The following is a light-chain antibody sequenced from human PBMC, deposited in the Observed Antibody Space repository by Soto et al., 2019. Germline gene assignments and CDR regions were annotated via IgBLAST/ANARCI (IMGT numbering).Light chain of an antibody. CDR3: QQYNNWPRT. V-gene: IGKV3-15*01. CDR2: AAS. J-gene: IGKJ1*01. Sequence: TQSPGTLSLSPGERATLSCRASQSVTIGYLAWFQQKPGQAPRLLMFAASSSATGFPARFSGSGSGTEFNFTISSLQSEDFGVYYCQQYNNWPRTFGQGTKVDIK. CDR1: QSVTIGY.